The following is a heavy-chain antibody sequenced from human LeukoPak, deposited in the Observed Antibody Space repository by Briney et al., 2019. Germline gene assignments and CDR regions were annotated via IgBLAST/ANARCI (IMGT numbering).Heavy chain of an antibody. V-gene: IGHV3-33*01. J-gene: IGHJ3*02. D-gene: IGHD6-13*01. CDR2: IWYDGSNK. CDR1: GFTFSSYG. CDR3: ARELLSAVAGTAFDI. Sequence: GGSLRLSCAASGFTFSSYGMHWVRQAPGKGLEWVAVIWYDGSNKYYADSVKGRFTISRDNSKNTLYLQMNSLRAEDTAVYYCARELLSAVAGTAFDIWGQGTMVTVSS.